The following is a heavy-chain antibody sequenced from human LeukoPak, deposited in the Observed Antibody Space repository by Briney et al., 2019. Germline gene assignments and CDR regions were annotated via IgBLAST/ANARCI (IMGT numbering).Heavy chain of an antibody. J-gene: IGHJ4*02. D-gene: IGHD2-2*01. CDR1: GFTFSNVW. CDR2: IRRKTDGGTT. Sequence: GGSLRLSCAASGFTFSNVWMSWVRQVPGKGLEWVGRIRRKTDGGTTDYAAPVKGRFTISRDDSKNTLYLQMNSLKTEDTAVYYCTTRVVPAALDYWGQGTLVTVSS. V-gene: IGHV3-15*01. CDR3: TTRVVPAALDY.